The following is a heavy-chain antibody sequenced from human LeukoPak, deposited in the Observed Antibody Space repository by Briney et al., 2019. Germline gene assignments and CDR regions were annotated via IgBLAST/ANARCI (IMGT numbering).Heavy chain of an antibody. CDR2: INHSGST. V-gene: IGHV4-34*01. J-gene: IGHJ4*02. D-gene: IGHD2-2*02. CDR3: ARHTRPRGFDY. Sequence: SETLSLTCAVYGGTFSGYYWSWIRQPPGKGLEWIGEINHSGSTNYNPSLKSRVTISVDTSKNQFSLKLSSVTAADTAVYYCARHTRPRGFDYWGQGTLVTVSS. CDR1: GGTFSGYY.